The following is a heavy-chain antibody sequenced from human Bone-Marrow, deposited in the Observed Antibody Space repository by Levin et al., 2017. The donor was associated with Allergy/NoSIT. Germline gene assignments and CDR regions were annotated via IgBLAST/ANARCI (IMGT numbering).Heavy chain of an antibody. CDR1: QFTFSHHY. J-gene: IGHJ3*01. D-gene: IGHD5/OR15-5a*01. CDR3: VREAAASVFDL. V-gene: IGHV3-72*01. Sequence: GGSLRLSCAASQFTFSHHYMDWVRQAPGKGLEWVGRSRNKANNYITEYAASVKGRFTISRDDSKNSAYLEMNSLKSDDTAVYFCVREAAASVFDLWGQGTVVTVSP. CDR2: SRNKANNYIT.